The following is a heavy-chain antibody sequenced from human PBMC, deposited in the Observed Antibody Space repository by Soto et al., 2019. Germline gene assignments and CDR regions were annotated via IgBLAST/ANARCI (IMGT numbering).Heavy chain of an antibody. CDR3: ATTRRDIVVVPAAIAYYYYGMDV. CDR2: FDPEDGET. CDR1: GYTLTELS. Sequence: EASVKVSCKVSGYTLTELSMHWVRQAPGKGLEWMGGFDPEDGETIYAQKFQGRVTMTEDTSTDTAYMELSSLRSEDTAVYYCATTRRDIVVVPAAIAYYYYGMDVWGQGTTVTVSS. D-gene: IGHD2-2*01. J-gene: IGHJ6*02. V-gene: IGHV1-24*01.